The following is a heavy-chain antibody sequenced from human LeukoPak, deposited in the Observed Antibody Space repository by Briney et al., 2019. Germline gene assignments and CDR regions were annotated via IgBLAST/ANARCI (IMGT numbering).Heavy chain of an antibody. CDR3: ARDHLAYCSGGSCYPRFDP. J-gene: IGHJ5*02. D-gene: IGHD2-15*01. Sequence: SEALSVTCVVCGGSISRSNWWSWVRQPPGKGVEWVGEIYHGGRCNYNPSLKSRVTISVDKSTNQLSLKLSTVTAADTAVYYCARDHLAYCSGGSCYPRFDPWGQGTLVTVSS. CDR2: IYHGGRC. CDR1: GGSISRSNW. V-gene: IGHV4/OR15-8*01.